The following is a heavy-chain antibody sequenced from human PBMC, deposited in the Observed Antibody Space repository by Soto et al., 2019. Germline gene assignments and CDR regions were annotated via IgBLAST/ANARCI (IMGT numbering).Heavy chain of an antibody. J-gene: IGHJ6*02. Sequence: PSETLSLTCTVSGGSISSYYWSWIRQPPGKGLEWIGYIYYSGSTNYNPSLKSRVTISVDTSKNQFSLKLSSVTAADTAVYYCARGNYDLFSVWGQGTTVTVSS. D-gene: IGHD3-3*01. CDR3: ARGNYDLFSV. CDR2: IYYSGST. V-gene: IGHV4-59*01. CDR1: GGSISSYY.